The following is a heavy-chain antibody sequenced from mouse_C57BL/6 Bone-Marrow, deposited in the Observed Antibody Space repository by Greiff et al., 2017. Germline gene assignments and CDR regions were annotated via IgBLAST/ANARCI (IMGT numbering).Heavy chain of an antibody. Sequence: GGLVQPKGSLKLSCAASGFSFNTYAMNWVRQAPGKGLEWVARIRSKSNNYATYYADSVKDRFTISRDDSESMLYLQMNNLKTEDTAMYYCVRRHYSNPYAMDYWGQGTSVTVSS. CDR3: VRRHYSNPYAMDY. CDR2: IRSKSNNYAT. V-gene: IGHV10-1*01. D-gene: IGHD2-5*01. J-gene: IGHJ4*01. CDR1: GFSFNTYA.